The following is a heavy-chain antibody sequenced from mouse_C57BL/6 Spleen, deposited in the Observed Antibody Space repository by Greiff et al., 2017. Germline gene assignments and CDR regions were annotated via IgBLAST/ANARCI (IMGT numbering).Heavy chain of an antibody. Sequence: EVQLQESGPGLVKPSQSLSLTCSVTGYSITSGYYWNWIRQFPGNKLEWMGYISYDGSNNYNPSLKNRISITRDTSKNQFFLKLNSVTTEDTATYYCARDYDYDVMDYWGQGTSVTVSS. CDR3: ARDYDYDVMDY. V-gene: IGHV3-6*01. D-gene: IGHD1-1*02. CDR1: GYSITSGYY. CDR2: ISYDGSN. J-gene: IGHJ4*01.